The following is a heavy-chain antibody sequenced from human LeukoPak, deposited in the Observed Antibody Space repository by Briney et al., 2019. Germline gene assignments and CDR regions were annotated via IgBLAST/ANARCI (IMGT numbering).Heavy chain of an antibody. CDR2: IKQDGSAK. Sequence: PGGSLRLSCAASGFSFISYWMSWVRQAPGKGLEWVANIKQDGSAKNYVGSVKGRFTISRDNAKNLLYLQMNSLRAEDTAVYYCVGCAGNSCYFDYWGQGTLVIVSS. J-gene: IGHJ4*02. V-gene: IGHV3-7*01. CDR1: GFSFISYW. D-gene: IGHD2/OR15-2a*01. CDR3: VGCAGNSCYFDY.